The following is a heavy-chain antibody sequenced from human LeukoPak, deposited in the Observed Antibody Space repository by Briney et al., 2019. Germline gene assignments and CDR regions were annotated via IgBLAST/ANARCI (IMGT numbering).Heavy chain of an antibody. J-gene: IGHJ4*02. D-gene: IGHD3-22*01. CDR3: ARGLYDSSGFDY. CDR1: GGSFSGYY. CDR2: INHSGST. V-gene: IGHV4-34*01. Sequence: SETLSLTCAVYGGSFSGYYWSWIRQPPGKGLEWIGEINHSGSTNYNPSLKSRVTISVDTSKNQSSLKLSSVTAADTAVYYCARGLYDSSGFDYWGQGTLVTVSS.